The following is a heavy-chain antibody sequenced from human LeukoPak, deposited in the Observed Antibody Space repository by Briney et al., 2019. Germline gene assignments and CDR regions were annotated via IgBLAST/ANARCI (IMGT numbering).Heavy chain of an antibody. CDR2: ISSNGGST. CDR3: VKDRLMVRGVHNWFGP. CDR1: GFTFSSYA. Sequence: GGSLRLSCSASGFTFSSYAMHWVRQAPGKGLEYVSAISSNGGSTYYADSVKGRFTISRDNSKNTLYLQMSSLRAEDTAVYYCVKDRLMVRGVHNWFGPWGQGTLVTVSS. V-gene: IGHV3-64D*06. D-gene: IGHD3-10*01. J-gene: IGHJ5*02.